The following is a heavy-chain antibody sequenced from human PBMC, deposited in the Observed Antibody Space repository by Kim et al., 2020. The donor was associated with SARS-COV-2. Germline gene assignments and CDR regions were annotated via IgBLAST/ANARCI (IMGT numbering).Heavy chain of an antibody. J-gene: IGHJ6*01. Sequence: SVKVSCKASGGTFSSYAISWVRQAPGQGLEWMGRIIPILGIANYAQKFQGRVTITADKSTSTAYMELSSLRSEDTAVYYCARDGSSIAARFTSYGMDVW. CDR3: ARDGSSIAARFTSYGMDV. D-gene: IGHD6-6*01. V-gene: IGHV1-69*04. CDR2: IIPILGIA. CDR1: GGTFSSYA.